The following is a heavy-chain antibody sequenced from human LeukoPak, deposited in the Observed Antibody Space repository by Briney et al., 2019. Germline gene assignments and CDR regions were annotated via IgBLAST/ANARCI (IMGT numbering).Heavy chain of an antibody. CDR1: GYTFTSYG. CDR3: ASTIRPSTYYYYMDV. V-gene: IGHV1-69*05. D-gene: IGHD3-9*01. CDR2: IIPIFGTA. Sequence: GASVKVSCKASGYTFTSYGISWVRQAPGQGLEWMGGIIPIFGTANYAQKFQGRVTITTDESTSTAYMELSSLRSEDTAVYYCASTIRPSTYYYYMDVWGKGTTVTVSS. J-gene: IGHJ6*03.